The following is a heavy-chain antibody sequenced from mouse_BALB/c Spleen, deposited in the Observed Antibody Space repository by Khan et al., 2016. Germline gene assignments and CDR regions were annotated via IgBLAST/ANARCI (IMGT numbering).Heavy chain of an antibody. CDR3: ARLYYYGCVDY. CDR1: VFDFSRYW. J-gene: IGHJ2*01. Sequence: EVQLQESGGGLVQPGGSLKLSCAASVFDFSRYWMSWVRQAPGKGLEWIGEINPDSSTINYSPSLKDKFIISRDNAKNTLYLQMSKVRSEDTALYYCARLYYYGCVDYWGQGTTLTVSS. D-gene: IGHD1-1*01. V-gene: IGHV4-1*02. CDR2: INPDSSTI.